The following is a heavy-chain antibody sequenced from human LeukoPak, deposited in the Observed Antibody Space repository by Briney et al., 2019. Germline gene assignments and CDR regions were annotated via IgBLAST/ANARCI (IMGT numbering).Heavy chain of an antibody. J-gene: IGHJ6*02. Sequence: PGGSLRLSCAASGFTFSSYWMTWVRQAPGKGLEWVANIKQDGSQKYYVDSVKGRFTISRDNAKKSLYLRMNSLRAEDTAVYYCARDNRYINYYGMDVWGQGTTVTVSS. CDR3: ARDNRYINYYGMDV. D-gene: IGHD5-18*01. V-gene: IGHV3-7*01. CDR2: IKQDGSQK. CDR1: GFTFSSYW.